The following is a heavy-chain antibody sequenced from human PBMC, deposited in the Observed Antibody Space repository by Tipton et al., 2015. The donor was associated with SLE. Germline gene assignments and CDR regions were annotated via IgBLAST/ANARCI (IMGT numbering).Heavy chain of an antibody. CDR1: GFTFGDYA. J-gene: IGHJ4*02. Sequence: SLRLSCTVSGFTFGDYAMSWFRQAPGKGLEWVGFIRSKGYGGTKEYAASVKGRFTISRDDSKSIAYLQMNSLKTEDTAVYYCTREGGSYGYDYWGQGTLVTASS. D-gene: IGHD5-18*01. V-gene: IGHV3-49*03. CDR2: IRSKGYGGTK. CDR3: TREGGSYGYDY.